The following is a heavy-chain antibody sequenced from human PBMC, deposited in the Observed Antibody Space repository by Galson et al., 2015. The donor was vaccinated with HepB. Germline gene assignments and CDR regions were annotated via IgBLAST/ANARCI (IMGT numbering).Heavy chain of an antibody. Sequence: SLRLSCAASGFTFSSYGMHWVRQAPGKGLEWVAVIWYDGSNKYYADSVKGRFTISRDNSKNTLYLQMNSLRAEDTAVYYCARDAEGGSYYFDYWGQGTLVTVSS. CDR2: IWYDGSNK. J-gene: IGHJ4*02. CDR1: GFTFSSYG. CDR3: ARDAEGGSYYFDY. V-gene: IGHV3-33*08. D-gene: IGHD1-26*01.